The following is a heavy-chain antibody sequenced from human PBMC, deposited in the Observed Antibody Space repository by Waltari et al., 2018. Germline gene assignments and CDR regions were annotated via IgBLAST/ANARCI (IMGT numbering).Heavy chain of an antibody. CDR2: RKQEGSEK. J-gene: IGHJ4*02. V-gene: IGHV3-7*01. CDR3: ASHIWFGELSFDY. CDR1: GFTFSSYW. Sequence: EVQLVESGGGLVQPGGSLRLSCAASGFTFSSYWMSWVRQAPGKGREWVANRKQEGSEKYDVDSGKSRFTISRDNAKNSLYLQMNSLRAEDTAVYYCASHIWFGELSFDYWGQGTLVTVSS. D-gene: IGHD3-10*01.